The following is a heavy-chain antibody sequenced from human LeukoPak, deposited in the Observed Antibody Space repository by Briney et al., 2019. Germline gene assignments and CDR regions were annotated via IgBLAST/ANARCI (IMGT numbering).Heavy chain of an antibody. J-gene: IGHJ5*02. CDR1: GYTFTSYA. Sequence: ASVKASCKASGYTFTSYAMHWVRQAPGQRLEWMGWINAGNGNTKYSQKFQGRVTITRDTSASTAYMELSSLRSEDTAVYYCARDGRSSTSPYWFDPWGQGTLVTVSS. CDR3: ARDGRSSTSPYWFDP. D-gene: IGHD2-2*01. CDR2: INAGNGNT. V-gene: IGHV1-3*01.